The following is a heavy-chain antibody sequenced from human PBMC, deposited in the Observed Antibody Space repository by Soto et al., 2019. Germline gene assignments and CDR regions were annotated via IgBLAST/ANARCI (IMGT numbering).Heavy chain of an antibody. CDR3: AREWTTVTTDYYYYGMDV. CDR1: GFTFSSYG. D-gene: IGHD4-4*01. Sequence: LRLSCRTSGFTFSSYGMHWVRQAPGKGPEWVAFISNDGSKTDYADSVKGRFTVSRDNPKNTLFLQMNSLRGEDTAVYYCAREWTTVTTDYYYYGMDVWGQGTTVTVSS. J-gene: IGHJ6*02. V-gene: IGHV3-30*03. CDR2: ISNDGSKT.